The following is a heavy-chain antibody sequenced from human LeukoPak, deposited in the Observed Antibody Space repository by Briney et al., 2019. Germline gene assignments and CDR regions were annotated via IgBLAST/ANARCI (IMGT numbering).Heavy chain of an antibody. Sequence: SQTLSLTCAISGDSVSSNSAAWNWIRQSPSRGLEWLGRTYYRSKWYNDYAVSVKSRITINPDTSKNQLSLKLTSVTAADTAVYYCARALWEPLNYWGQGILVTVSS. CDR1: GDSVSSNSAA. CDR3: ARALWEPLNY. CDR2: TYYRSKWYN. D-gene: IGHD1-26*01. J-gene: IGHJ4*02. V-gene: IGHV6-1*01.